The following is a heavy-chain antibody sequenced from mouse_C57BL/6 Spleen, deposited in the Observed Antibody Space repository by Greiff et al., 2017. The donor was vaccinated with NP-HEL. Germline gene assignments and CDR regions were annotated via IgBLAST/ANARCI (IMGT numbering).Heavy chain of an antibody. J-gene: IGHJ3*01. D-gene: IGHD2-1*01. CDR2: INPNNGGT. CDR3: AREGYGTYGFAY. Sequence: EVQLQQSGPELVKPGASVKISCKASGYTFTDYYMNWVKQSHGKSLEWIGDINPNNGGTSYNQKFKGKATLTVDKSSSTAYMELRSLTSEDSAVYYCAREGYGTYGFAYWGQGTLVTVSA. V-gene: IGHV1-26*01. CDR1: GYTFTDYY.